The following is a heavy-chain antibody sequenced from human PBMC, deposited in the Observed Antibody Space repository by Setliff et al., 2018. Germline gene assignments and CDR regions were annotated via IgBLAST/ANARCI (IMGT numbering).Heavy chain of an antibody. V-gene: IGHV4-59*12. D-gene: IGHD2-8*02. J-gene: IGHJ4*02. CDR3: TVYNTGSSKDHY. Sequence: SETLSLTCTVSGDSTSRYFWNWIRQPPGKGLEWIGSVYHGGTTNYKPSLKRRVTISEDMSKNQVSLKLSSVTAADTALYYCTVYNTGSSKDHYWGQGTPVTVSS. CDR2: VYHGGTT. CDR1: GDSTSRYF.